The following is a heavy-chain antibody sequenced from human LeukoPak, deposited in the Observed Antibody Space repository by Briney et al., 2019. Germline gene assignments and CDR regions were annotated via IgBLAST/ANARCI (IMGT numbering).Heavy chain of an antibody. V-gene: IGHV3-21*01. Sequence: GGSLRLSCAASGFTFSSYSMNWVRQAPGKGLEWVSSISSSSSYIYYADSVKGRFTISRDNAKNSLYLQMNSLRAEDTAVYYCARERRLRGFGAFDIWGQGTMVTVSS. CDR2: ISSSSSYI. CDR3: ARERRLRGFGAFDI. J-gene: IGHJ3*02. CDR1: GFTFSSYS. D-gene: IGHD4-17*01.